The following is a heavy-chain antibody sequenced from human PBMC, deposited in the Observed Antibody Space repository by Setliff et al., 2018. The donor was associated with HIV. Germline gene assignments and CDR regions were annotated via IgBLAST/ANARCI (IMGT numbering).Heavy chain of an antibody. Sequence: NPSETLSLTCNVSGGSFIGSSFQPTWIRQAPGKGLEWIGDIAYSGTTMYFNYNPSLESRLSLSEDTSRHQFSLKLTSVTADDTGIYYCARGPPFAYWGQGLLVTVSS. CDR3: ARGPPFAY. CDR1: GGSFIGSSFQ. CDR2: IAYSGTTMYF. J-gene: IGHJ4*02. V-gene: IGHV4-39*07.